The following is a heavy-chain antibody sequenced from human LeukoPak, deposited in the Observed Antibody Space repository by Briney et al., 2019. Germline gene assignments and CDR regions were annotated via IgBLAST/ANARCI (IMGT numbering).Heavy chain of an antibody. CDR2: ISGSGSINT. Sequence: GGSLRLSCAASGFTFSSYAMSWVRQAPGKGLEWVSAISGSGSINTFYADSVKGRFTISRYNSKNTLYLQMNSLRAEDTAVYYCGKDIELHWGQGTLVTVSS. CDR1: GFTFSSYA. J-gene: IGHJ4*02. V-gene: IGHV3-23*01. CDR3: GKDIELH. D-gene: IGHD1-26*01.